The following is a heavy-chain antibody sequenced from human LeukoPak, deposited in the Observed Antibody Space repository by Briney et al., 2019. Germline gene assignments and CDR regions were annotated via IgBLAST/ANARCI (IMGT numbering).Heavy chain of an antibody. CDR3: ATSTRYYYDSSGYCFDY. J-gene: IGHJ4*02. CDR2: FDPEDGET. Sequence: GASVKVSCKVSGYTLTELSMHWVRQAPGKGLEWMGGFDPEDGETIYAQKFQGRVTMTEDTSTDTAYMELSSLRSEDTAVYYCATSTRYYYDSSGYCFDYWGQGTPVTVSS. V-gene: IGHV1-24*01. D-gene: IGHD3-22*01. CDR1: GYTLTELS.